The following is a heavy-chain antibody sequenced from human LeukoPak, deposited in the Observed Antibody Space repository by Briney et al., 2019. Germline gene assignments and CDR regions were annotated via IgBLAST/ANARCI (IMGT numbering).Heavy chain of an antibody. V-gene: IGHV1-18*01. Sequence: ASVKVSFKASGYTFTSYGISWVRQAPGQGPGWMGWISAYNGNTNYAQKLQGRVTMTTDTSTSTAYMELRSLRSDDTAVYYCARDIVGATSLDYWGQGTLVTVSS. CDR2: ISAYNGNT. J-gene: IGHJ4*02. D-gene: IGHD1-26*01. CDR3: ARDIVGATSLDY. CDR1: GYTFTSYG.